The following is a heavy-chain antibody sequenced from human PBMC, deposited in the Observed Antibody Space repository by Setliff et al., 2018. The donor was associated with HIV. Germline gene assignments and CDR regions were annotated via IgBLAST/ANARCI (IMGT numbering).Heavy chain of an antibody. CDR2: FYTSGST. D-gene: IGHD3-10*01. CDR1: GGSIRNEDYF. CDR3: GRGGGRVVRGLIGMYYFDY. Sequence: SETLSLTCTVSGGSIRNEDYFWSWIRQPAGKGLEWIGRFYTSGSTNYNPPFKSRVTISEGTSENQFSLKLTSVTAADTAIYYCGRGGGRVVRGLIGMYYFDYWGQGILVTVSS. J-gene: IGHJ4*02. V-gene: IGHV4-61*02.